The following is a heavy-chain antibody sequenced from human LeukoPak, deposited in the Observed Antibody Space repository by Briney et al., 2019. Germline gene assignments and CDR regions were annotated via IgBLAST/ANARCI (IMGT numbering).Heavy chain of an antibody. Sequence: GGPLRLSCAASGFTFSSYAMSWVRQAPGKGLEWVSAISGSGGSTYYADSVKGRFTISRDNSKNTLYLQMNSLRAEDTAVYYCARVSATYTSNWYLHPWGQGTLVTVSS. CDR2: ISGSGGST. V-gene: IGHV3-23*01. D-gene: IGHD6-13*01. J-gene: IGHJ5*02. CDR3: ARVSATYTSNWYLHP. CDR1: GFTFSSYA.